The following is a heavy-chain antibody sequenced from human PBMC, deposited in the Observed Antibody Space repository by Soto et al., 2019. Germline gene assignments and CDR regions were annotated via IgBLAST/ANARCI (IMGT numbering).Heavy chain of an antibody. Sequence: GGSLRLSCAASGFTVSSNYMSWVRQAPGKGLEWVSVIYSGGSTYYADSVKGRFTISRHNSKNTLYLQMNSLRAEDTAVYYCARNSGDFWSALGYYYYYMDVWGKGTTVTVSS. D-gene: IGHD3-3*01. CDR3: ARNSGDFWSALGYYYYYMDV. CDR1: GFTVSSNY. J-gene: IGHJ6*03. V-gene: IGHV3-53*04. CDR2: IYSGGST.